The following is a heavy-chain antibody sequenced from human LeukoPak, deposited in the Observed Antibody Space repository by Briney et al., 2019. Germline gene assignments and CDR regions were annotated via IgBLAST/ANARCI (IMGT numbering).Heavy chain of an antibody. D-gene: IGHD5-18*01. V-gene: IGHV1-69*13. Sequence: SVKVSCKASGGTFSSYAISWVRQAPGQGLEWMGGIIPIFGTANFAQKFQGRVTITADESTSTAYMELSSLRSEDTAVYYCARLVDTATPGSLGYYGMDVWGQGTTVTVSS. CDR2: IIPIFGTA. J-gene: IGHJ6*02. CDR1: GGTFSSYA. CDR3: ARLVDTATPGSLGYYGMDV.